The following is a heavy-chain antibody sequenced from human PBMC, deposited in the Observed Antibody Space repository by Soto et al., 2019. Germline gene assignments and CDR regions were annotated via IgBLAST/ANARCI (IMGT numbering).Heavy chain of an antibody. D-gene: IGHD5-12*01. Sequence: QVQLVQSGAEVKKPGSSVKVSCKASGGTFSSYAISWVRQAPGQGLEWMGGIIPIFGTANYAQKFQGRVTIPGDESTSTAYMELRSLRSEDTAVYYCASPVGMATIEGMDVWGQGTTVTVSS. J-gene: IGHJ6*02. CDR1: GGTFSSYA. CDR2: IIPIFGTA. CDR3: ASPVGMATIEGMDV. V-gene: IGHV1-69*12.